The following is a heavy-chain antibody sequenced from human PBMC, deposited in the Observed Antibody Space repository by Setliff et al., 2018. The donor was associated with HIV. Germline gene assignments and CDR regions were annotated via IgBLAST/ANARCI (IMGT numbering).Heavy chain of an antibody. CDR2: IYYSGTT. D-gene: IGHD2-21*01. Sequence: PSETLSLTCTVSGGSISSSSYYWGWIRQPPGKVLGWIGSIYYSGTTYYNPSLKSRVAISVDTSKNQLSLKLSSVTAADTAVYYCARPRLRGSGAFDIWGQGTMVTVSS. CDR3: ARPRLRGSGAFDI. J-gene: IGHJ3*02. V-gene: IGHV4-39*01. CDR1: GGSISSSSYY.